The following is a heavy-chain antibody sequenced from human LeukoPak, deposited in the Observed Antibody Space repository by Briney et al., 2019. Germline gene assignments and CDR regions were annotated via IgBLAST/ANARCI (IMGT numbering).Heavy chain of an antibody. CDR3: ARESIFHYYMDV. Sequence: GGSLRLSCAACGFTFSSYSMTWVRQAPGKGLEWVSYISSSSSTIYYADSVKGRFTIPRDNAKNSLYLQMNSLRAEDTAVYYCARESIFHYYMDVWGKGTTVTVFS. D-gene: IGHD2/OR15-2a*01. CDR1: GFTFSSYS. J-gene: IGHJ6*03. V-gene: IGHV3-48*04. CDR2: ISSSSSTI.